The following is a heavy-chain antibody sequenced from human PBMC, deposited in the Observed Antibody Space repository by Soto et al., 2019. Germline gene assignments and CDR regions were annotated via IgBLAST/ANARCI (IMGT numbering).Heavy chain of an antibody. D-gene: IGHD2-2*01. V-gene: IGHV1-18*01. J-gene: IGHJ5*02. CDR2: ISAYTDTL. CDR3: ARVIPGVEAWFDP. Sequence: ASVKVSCKASGYTFTNFGVTWVRRAPGQGLEWMGWISAYTDTLNYAQKFQGRVTMTIDTSTSTAYMDLRSLTSDDTAVYYCARVIPGVEAWFDPRGQGTLVTVSS. CDR1: GYTFTNFG.